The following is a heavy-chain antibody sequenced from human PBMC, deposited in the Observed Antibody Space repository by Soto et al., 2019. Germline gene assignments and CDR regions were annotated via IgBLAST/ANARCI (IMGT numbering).Heavy chain of an antibody. CDR1: GFTFSDYY. D-gene: IGHD3-22*01. Sequence: QVQLVETGGGLVKPGGSLRLSCAASGFTFSDYYMSWIRQAPGKELEWVSYIGSSDNIIYYADSVKGRFTSSRDNAKNSPYLQMNSLRAEDTAVYYCARDLGYYESSGYFDYWGQGTLVTVSS. V-gene: IGHV3-11*01. CDR3: ARDLGYYESSGYFDY. CDR2: IGSSDNII. J-gene: IGHJ4*02.